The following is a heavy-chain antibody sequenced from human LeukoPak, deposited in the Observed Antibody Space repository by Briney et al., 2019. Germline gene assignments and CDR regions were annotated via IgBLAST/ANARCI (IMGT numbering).Heavy chain of an antibody. CDR2: ITDGTGT. J-gene: IGHJ3*02. CDR1: GVTFSTFA. V-gene: IGHV3-23*01. Sequence: PVGSLRLSCAASGVTFSTFAMNWVRQAPGRGLEWVSFITDGTGTHYTDSVRGRFTISRDNSKNQVYLQMNSLRAEDTAVYYCTKDLGRSRSDGIDIWGQGTLVTVSS. CDR3: TKDLGRSRSDGIDI. D-gene: IGHD2-15*01.